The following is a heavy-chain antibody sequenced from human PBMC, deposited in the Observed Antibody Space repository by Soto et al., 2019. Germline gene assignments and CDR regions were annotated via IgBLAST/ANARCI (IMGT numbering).Heavy chain of an antibody. CDR3: ARQFGEYCSSTSCLAY. J-gene: IGHJ4*02. CDR2: IIPIFGTA. V-gene: IGHV1-69*01. D-gene: IGHD2-2*01. CDR1: GYTFSSYA. Sequence: QVQLVQSGAEVKKPGASVKVSCKASGYTFSSYAISWVRQAPGQGLEWMGGIIPIFGTANYAQKFQGRVTITADESTSTAYMELSSLRSEDTAVYYCARQFGEYCSSTSCLAYWGQGTLVTVSS.